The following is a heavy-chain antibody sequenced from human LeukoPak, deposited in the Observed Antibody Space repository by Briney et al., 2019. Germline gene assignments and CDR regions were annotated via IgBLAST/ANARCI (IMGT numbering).Heavy chain of an antibody. V-gene: IGHV4-59*01. CDR1: GGSISSYY. D-gene: IGHD6-6*01. CDR2: IYSSGST. Sequence: SETLSLTCTVSGGSISSYYWSWIRQPPGKGLEWIGYIYSSGSTNYNPSLKSRVTISVDTSKNQFSLKLSSVTAADTAVYYCARLSSLANIAARGRTWLDPWGQGSLVTVSS. CDR3: ARLSSLANIAARGRTWLDP. J-gene: IGHJ5*02.